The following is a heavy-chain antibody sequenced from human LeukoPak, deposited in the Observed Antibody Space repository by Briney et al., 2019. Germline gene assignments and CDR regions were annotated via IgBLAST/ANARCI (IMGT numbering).Heavy chain of an antibody. D-gene: IGHD2-2*01. CDR1: GGSFSGYY. V-gene: IGHV4-34*01. J-gene: IGHJ6*04. CDR2: INHSGST. Sequence: SETLSLTCAVYGGSFSGYYWSWIRQPPGKGLEWIGEINHSGSTNYNPSLKSRVTISVDTYKNQFSLKLSSVTAADTAVYYCARGKRVVPAAKAYYYGMDVWGKGTTVTVSS. CDR3: ARGKRVVPAAKAYYYGMDV.